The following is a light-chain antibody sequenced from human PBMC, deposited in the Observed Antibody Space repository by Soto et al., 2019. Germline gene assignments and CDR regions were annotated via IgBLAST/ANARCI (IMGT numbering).Light chain of an antibody. Sequence: EVVMTQSPATLSVSPGERATLSCRASQSVTSNYLAWYQQKPGQAPRLLIYGISTRATGVPDRFSGSGSGTDFTLTISRLEPEDFAVYYCQQYETFGQGTKVDIK. J-gene: IGKJ1*01. CDR3: QQYET. V-gene: IGKV3-20*01. CDR1: QSVTSNY. CDR2: GIS.